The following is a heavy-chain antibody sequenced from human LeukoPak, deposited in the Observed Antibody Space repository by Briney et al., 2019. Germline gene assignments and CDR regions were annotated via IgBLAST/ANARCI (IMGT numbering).Heavy chain of an antibody. V-gene: IGHV3-33*01. CDR3: ARGESHYYYYYGMDV. Sequence: GXGLEWXAVIWYDGSNKYYADSVKGRFTISRDNSKNTLYLQMNSLRAEDTAVYYCARGESHYYYYYGMDVWGQGTTVTVSS. CDR2: IWYDGSNK. J-gene: IGHJ6*02. D-gene: IGHD2/OR15-2a*01.